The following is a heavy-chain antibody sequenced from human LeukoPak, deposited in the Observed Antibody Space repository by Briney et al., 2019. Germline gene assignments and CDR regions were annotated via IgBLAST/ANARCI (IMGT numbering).Heavy chain of an antibody. V-gene: IGHV4-34*01. CDR1: GVSFSGYY. D-gene: IGHD4-23*01. CDR2: INHSGTN. Sequence: SETLSFTCAGYGVSFSGYYWSWLRQPPGKGLEWIGEINHSGTNNYNQSLRSRAIISVDTSKNQFSLKLSSVTAADTAVYYCARGVRLRWYQAAAFDIWGQGTMVTVSS. J-gene: IGHJ3*02. CDR3: ARGVRLRWYQAAAFDI.